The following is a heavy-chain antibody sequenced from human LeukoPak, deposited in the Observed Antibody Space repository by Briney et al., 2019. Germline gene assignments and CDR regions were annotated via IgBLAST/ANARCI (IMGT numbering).Heavy chain of an antibody. CDR2: INQSGST. V-gene: IGHV4-34*01. J-gene: IGHJ6*03. CDR3: ARGNRIQLWSMDV. Sequence: PSETLSLTCTVSGGSINSYYWGWIRQPAGKGLEWIGEINQSGSTNCNPSLKSRVTISVDTSKNQFSLKLSSVTAADTAVYYCARGNRIQLWSMDVWGKGTTVTVSS. D-gene: IGHD5-18*01. CDR1: GGSINSYY.